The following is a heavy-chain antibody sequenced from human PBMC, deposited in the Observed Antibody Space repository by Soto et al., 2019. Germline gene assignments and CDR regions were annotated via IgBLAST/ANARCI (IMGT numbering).Heavy chain of an antibody. Sequence: SETLSLTCTVSGGSISSYYWSWIRQPPGEGLEWIGYIYYSGSTNYNPSLKSRVTISVDTSKNQFSLKLSSVTAADTAVYYCASWSSDYYYYMDVWGKGTTVTVSS. D-gene: IGHD3-10*01. CDR1: GGSISSYY. J-gene: IGHJ6*03. V-gene: IGHV4-59*01. CDR2: IYYSGST. CDR3: ASWSSDYYYYMDV.